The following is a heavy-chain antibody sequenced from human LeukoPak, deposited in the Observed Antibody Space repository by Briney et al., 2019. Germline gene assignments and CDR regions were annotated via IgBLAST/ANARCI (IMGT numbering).Heavy chain of an antibody. Sequence: PGGSLRLSCTASGLTLSNYWMIWVRQAPGKGLQWVAKIKQDGSEKYYVDSVKGRFTISRDNAENSLYLQMNSLRAEDTAVYYCATASYSYWGQGTLVTVSS. CDR1: GLTLSNYW. J-gene: IGHJ4*02. V-gene: IGHV3-7*01. D-gene: IGHD1-1*01. CDR3: ATASYSY. CDR2: IKQDGSEK.